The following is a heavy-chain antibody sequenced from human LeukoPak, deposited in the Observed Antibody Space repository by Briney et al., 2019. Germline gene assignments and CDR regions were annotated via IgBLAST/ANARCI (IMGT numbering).Heavy chain of an antibody. CDR3: ARGHDLNYFDY. J-gene: IGHJ4*02. Sequence: PSETLSLTCTVSGGSINSYYWTWIRQPPGKGLEWIGYIYYSGSTNYNPSLKGRVTISVDTSKNQFSLKLSSVTAADTAVYYCARGHDLNYFDYWGQGTLVTVSS. CDR1: GGSINSYY. V-gene: IGHV4-59*12. D-gene: IGHD3-16*01. CDR2: IYYSGST.